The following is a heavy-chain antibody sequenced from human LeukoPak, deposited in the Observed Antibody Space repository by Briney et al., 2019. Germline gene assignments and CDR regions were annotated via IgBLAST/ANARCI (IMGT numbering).Heavy chain of an antibody. Sequence: AGGSLRLSCAASGFTFSSYDMHWVRQAPGKGLEWVSAIGTAGDTYYPGSVKGRCTISRENAKNSLYLQMNSLRAGDTAVYYCARGGQQLGEFDCWGQGTLVTVSS. CDR2: IGTAGDT. D-gene: IGHD6-13*01. CDR3: ARGGQQLGEFDC. V-gene: IGHV3-13*01. J-gene: IGHJ4*02. CDR1: GFTFSSYD.